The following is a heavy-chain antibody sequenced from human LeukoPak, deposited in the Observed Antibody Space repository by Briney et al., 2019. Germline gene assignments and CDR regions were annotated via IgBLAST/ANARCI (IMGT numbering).Heavy chain of an antibody. V-gene: IGHV4-4*07. J-gene: IGHJ3*02. Sequence: PSETLSLTCTVSGGSVSSYYWSWIRQPAGKGLEWIGRIYTSGSTSYNPSLKSRVTMSVDTSKNQFSLNLSSVTAADTAVHYCARDGAMSGDAFDIWGQGTMVTVSS. CDR3: ARDGAMSGDAFDI. CDR2: IYTSGST. CDR1: GGSVSSYY. D-gene: IGHD3-10*01.